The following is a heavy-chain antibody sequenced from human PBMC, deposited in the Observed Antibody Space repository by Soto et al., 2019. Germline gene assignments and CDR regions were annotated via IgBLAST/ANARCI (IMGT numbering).Heavy chain of an antibody. J-gene: IGHJ3*02. V-gene: IGHV1-8*01. CDR3: ARDTDHYDILTGYYYDAFDI. Sequence: ASVKVSCKASGYTFTSYDINWVRQATGQGLEWMGWMNPKSGNTVYAQKFQGRVTMTRNTSISTAYMELSSLRSEDTAVYYCARDTDHYDILTGYYYDAFDIWGQGTMVTVSS. CDR2: MNPKSGNT. D-gene: IGHD3-9*01. CDR1: GYTFTSYD.